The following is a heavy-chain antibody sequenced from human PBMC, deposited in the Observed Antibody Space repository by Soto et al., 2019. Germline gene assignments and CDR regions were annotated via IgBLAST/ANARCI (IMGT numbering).Heavy chain of an antibody. J-gene: IGHJ4*02. D-gene: IGHD6-13*01. CDR3: ARHFSTTSAFDA. Sequence: QLQLQESGPGLVKPSETLSLTCAVSGGPISGSSYYWGWIRQTPGEGLEWIGSIYYPGNTSYNPCLKSRISMSVDTSQERFSLKLSSVTAADARVYYCARHFSTTSAFDAWGPGTLVNVSS. V-gene: IGHV4-39*01. CDR2: IYYPGNT. CDR1: GGPISGSSYY.